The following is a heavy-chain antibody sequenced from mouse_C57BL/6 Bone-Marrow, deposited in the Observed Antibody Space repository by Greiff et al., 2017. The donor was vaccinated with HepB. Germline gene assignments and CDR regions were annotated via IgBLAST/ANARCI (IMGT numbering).Heavy chain of an antibody. CDR3: ARDRGITTRDWFAY. V-gene: IGHV5-4*01. Sequence: EVQGVESGGGLVKPGGSLKLSCAASGFTFSSYAMSWVRQTPEKRLEWVATISDGGSYTYYPDNVKGRFTISRDNAKNNLYLQMSHLKSEDTAMYYCARDRGITTRDWFAYWGQGTLVTVSA. CDR1: GFTFSSYA. D-gene: IGHD2-4*01. CDR2: ISDGGSYT. J-gene: IGHJ3*01.